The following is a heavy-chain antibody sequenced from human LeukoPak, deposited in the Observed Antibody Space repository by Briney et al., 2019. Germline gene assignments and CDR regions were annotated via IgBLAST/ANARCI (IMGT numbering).Heavy chain of an antibody. CDR1: GYNFTSYW. D-gene: IGHD3-10*01. CDR2: IYPGDSDT. V-gene: IGHV5-51*01. CDR3: ARVGYYGSGSYPTDAFDI. Sequence: GESLQISCKGSGYNFTSYWIGWVRQMPGKGLEGMGIIYPGDSDTRYSPSFQGQVTISADKSISTAYLQWSSLKASDTAMYYCARVGYYGSGSYPTDAFDIWGQGTMVTVSS. J-gene: IGHJ3*02.